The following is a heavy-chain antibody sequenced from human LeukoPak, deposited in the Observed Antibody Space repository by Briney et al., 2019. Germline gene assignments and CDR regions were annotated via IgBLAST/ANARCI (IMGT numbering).Heavy chain of an antibody. CDR1: GYTFTGYY. D-gene: IGHD6-19*01. Sequence: ASVKVSCKASGYTFTGYYMHWVRQAPGQGLEWMGWINPNSGGTNYAQKFQGRVTMTRDTPISTAYMELSRLRSDDTAVYYCARVIAVAGNEAYYYYYMDVWGKGTTVTVSS. V-gene: IGHV1-2*02. J-gene: IGHJ6*03. CDR2: INPNSGGT. CDR3: ARVIAVAGNEAYYYYYMDV.